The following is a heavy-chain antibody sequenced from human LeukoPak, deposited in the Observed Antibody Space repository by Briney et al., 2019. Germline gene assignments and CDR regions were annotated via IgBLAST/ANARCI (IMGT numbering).Heavy chain of an antibody. V-gene: IGHV4-4*02. D-gene: IGHD4-11*01. CDR3: ARITVTKGRYNWFDP. CDR1: GGSISSSYW. J-gene: IGHJ5*02. CDR2: VYHTGST. Sequence: SETLSLTCAVSGGSISSSYWWSWVRQPPGKGLDWSGEVYHTGSTNYNSSLKSRVTISVDKSKNQFSLKLTSVTAADTAVYYCARITVTKGRYNWFDPWGQGTLVTVSS.